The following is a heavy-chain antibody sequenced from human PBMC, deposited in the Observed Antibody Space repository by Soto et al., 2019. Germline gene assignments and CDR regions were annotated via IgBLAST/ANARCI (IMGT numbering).Heavy chain of an antibody. J-gene: IGHJ6*02. V-gene: IGHV1-18*01. CDR3: AKGNFDWFSGLDV. CDR1: GYTSTNYG. D-gene: IGHD3-9*01. CDR2: ISAYNDNT. Sequence: QVQLVQSGAEVKKPGASVTVSCKSSGYTSTNYGINWVRQAPGQGLEWMGWISAYNDNTKYTQKVQGRVTMTTDTSTSTAYMELRSLRSADTAVYYWAKGNFDWFSGLDVWGQGTTVTVSS.